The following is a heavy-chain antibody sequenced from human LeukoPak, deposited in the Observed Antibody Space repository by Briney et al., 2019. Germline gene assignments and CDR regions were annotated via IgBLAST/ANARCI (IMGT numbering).Heavy chain of an antibody. CDR3: AREADTAMASS. J-gene: IGHJ5*02. V-gene: IGHV3-11*01. D-gene: IGHD5-18*01. Sequence: GGSLRLSCAASGFTFSDYYMSWIRQAPGKGLEWVSYISSSSSTIYYANSVKGRFTISRDNAKNSLYLQMNSLRAEDTAVYYCAREADTAMASSWGQGTLVTVSS. CDR2: ISSSSSTI. CDR1: GFTFSDYY.